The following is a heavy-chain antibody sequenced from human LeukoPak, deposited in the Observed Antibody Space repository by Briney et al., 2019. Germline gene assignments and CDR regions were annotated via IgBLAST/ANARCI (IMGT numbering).Heavy chain of an antibody. J-gene: IGHJ4*02. CDR3: ASLSKYYYESRGFFDY. CDR1: GGSISSSSYY. D-gene: IGHD3-22*01. Sequence: SETLSLTCNVSGGSISSSSYYWGWIRQPPGKGLEDIGSISYSGSTYYNPSLKSRVTISVDTPKNQFSLKLSSVTAADTAVYYCASLSKYYYESRGFFDYWGQGTLVTVSS. V-gene: IGHV4-39*01. CDR2: ISYSGST.